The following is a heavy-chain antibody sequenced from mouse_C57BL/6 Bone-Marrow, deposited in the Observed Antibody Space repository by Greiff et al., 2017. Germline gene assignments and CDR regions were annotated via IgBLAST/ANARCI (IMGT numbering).Heavy chain of an antibody. V-gene: IGHV1-55*01. D-gene: IGHD2-4*01. CDR3: VYDYEAY. J-gene: IGHJ3*01. CDR1: GYTFTSYW. Sequence: QVKLQQPGAELVKPGASVKMSCKASGYTFTSYWITWVKQRPGQGLEWIGDIYPGRGSTNYNEKFKSKATLTVDTSTSTAYMQLSSLTSEDSAVYYCVYDYEAYWGQGTLVTVSA. CDR2: IYPGRGST.